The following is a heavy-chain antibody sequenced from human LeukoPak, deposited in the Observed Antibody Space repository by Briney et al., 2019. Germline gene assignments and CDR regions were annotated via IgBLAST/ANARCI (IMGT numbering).Heavy chain of an antibody. Sequence: EASVKVSCKASGYTFTGYYMHWVRQAPGQGLEWMGWINPNSGGTNYAQKFQGRVTMTRDTSISTAYMELSRLRSDDTAVYYCARESGADYYDSSGPHYWGQGTLVTVSS. CDR3: ARESGADYYDSSGPHY. D-gene: IGHD3-22*01. J-gene: IGHJ4*02. CDR2: INPNSGGT. V-gene: IGHV1-2*02. CDR1: GYTFTGYY.